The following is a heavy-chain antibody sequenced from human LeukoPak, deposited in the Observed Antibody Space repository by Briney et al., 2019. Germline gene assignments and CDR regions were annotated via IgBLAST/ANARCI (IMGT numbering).Heavy chain of an antibody. CDR1: GFTFSSYS. CDR2: ISSSSSYI. Sequence: SGGSLRLSCAASGFTFSSYSMNWVRQAPGKGLEWVSSISSSSSYIYYADSVKGRFTITRDNTKNSLYLQMNSLRAEDTAVYYCATNPSLEWLPWGQGALVTVSS. V-gene: IGHV3-21*01. CDR3: ATNPSLEWLP. J-gene: IGHJ5*02. D-gene: IGHD3-3*01.